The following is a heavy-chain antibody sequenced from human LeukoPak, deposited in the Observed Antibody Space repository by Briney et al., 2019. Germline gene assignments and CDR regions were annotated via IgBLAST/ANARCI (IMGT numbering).Heavy chain of an antibody. CDR2: IYSGGST. D-gene: IGHD6-19*01. V-gene: IGHV3-53*01. J-gene: IGHJ4*02. CDR3: AKVFGQWLVTWWFDY. CDR1: GFTVSSNY. Sequence: GGSLRLSCAASGFTVSSNYMSWVRQAPGKGLEWVSVIYSGGSTYYADSVKGRFTISRDNSKTTLYLQMNSLRAEDTAVYYCAKVFGQWLVTWWFDYWGQGTLVTVSS.